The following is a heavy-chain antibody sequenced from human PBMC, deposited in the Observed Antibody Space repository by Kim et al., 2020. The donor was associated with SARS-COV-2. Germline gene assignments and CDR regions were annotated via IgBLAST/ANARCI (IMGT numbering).Heavy chain of an antibody. D-gene: IGHD3-10*01. V-gene: IGHV1-46*01. CDR3: AREGGRGVRGVVDY. Sequence: AQKFQGRVTMTRDTSTSTVYMELSSLRSEDTAVYYCAREGGRGVRGVVDYWGQGTLVTVSS. J-gene: IGHJ4*02.